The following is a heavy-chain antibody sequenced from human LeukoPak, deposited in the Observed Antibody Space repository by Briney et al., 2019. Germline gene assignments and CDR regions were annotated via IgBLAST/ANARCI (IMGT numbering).Heavy chain of an antibody. CDR2: ISGSGGST. CDR1: GFTFSSYA. J-gene: IGHJ4*02. CDR3: ASARLAGFDY. D-gene: IGHD2-21*01. V-gene: IGHV3-23*01. Sequence: GGSLRLSCAASGFTFSSYAMSWVRQAPGKGLEWVSAISGSGGSTCYADSVKGRFTISRDNSKNTLYLQMNSLRAEDTAVYYCASARLAGFDYWGQGTLVTVSS.